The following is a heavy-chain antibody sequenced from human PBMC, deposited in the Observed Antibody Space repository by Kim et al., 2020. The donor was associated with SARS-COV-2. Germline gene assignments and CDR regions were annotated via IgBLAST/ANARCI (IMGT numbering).Heavy chain of an antibody. J-gene: IGHJ3*02. D-gene: IGHD3-10*01. V-gene: IGHV3-21*06. CDR3: ARPYGSDAADM. Sequence: GGSLRLSCAASGFTFSRKSMNWVRQAPGKGLEWVSSISSSSSYIFYADSVKGRFTISRDNVKSEVYLQMDSLRVEDTAVYYCARPYGSDAADMWGQGTVVTVSS. CDR1: GFTFSRKS. CDR2: ISSSSSYI.